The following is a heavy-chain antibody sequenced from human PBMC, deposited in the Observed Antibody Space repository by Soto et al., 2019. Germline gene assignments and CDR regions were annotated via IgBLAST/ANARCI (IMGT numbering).Heavy chain of an antibody. J-gene: IGHJ4*02. CDR3: ARAGARVDDYGPEDSSSWYGLDY. Sequence: GGSLRLSCAASGFTFSSYWMSWVRQAPGKGLEWVANIKQDGSEKYYVDSVKGRFTISRDNAKNSLYLQMNSLRAEDTAVYYCARAGARVDDYGPEDSSSWYGLDYWGQGTLVTVSS. CDR1: GFTFSSYW. CDR2: IKQDGSEK. D-gene: IGHD6-13*01. V-gene: IGHV3-7*05.